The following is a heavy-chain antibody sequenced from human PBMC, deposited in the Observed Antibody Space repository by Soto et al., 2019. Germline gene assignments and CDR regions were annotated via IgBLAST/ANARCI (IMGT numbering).Heavy chain of an antibody. CDR1: GYTFTDYY. CDR3: ARVPRGVYYGMDV. D-gene: IGHD3-10*01. J-gene: IGHJ6*02. CDR2: INPNSGTT. Sequence: QVQLVQSEAEVKKPGASVKVSCKASGYTFTDYYMHWVRQAPGQRLEWMGWINPNSGTTNYAQKFQGWVTMTRDTSITTVYMEVSRLRSADTAVYYCARVPRGVYYGMDVWGQGTTVTVSS. V-gene: IGHV1-2*04.